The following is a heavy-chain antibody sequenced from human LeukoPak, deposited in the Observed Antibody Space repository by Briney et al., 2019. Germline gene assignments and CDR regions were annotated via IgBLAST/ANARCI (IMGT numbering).Heavy chain of an antibody. V-gene: IGHV1-2*02. D-gene: IGHD6-13*01. CDR1: GYTFTGYY. Sequence: GASVTVSCKASGYTFTGYYMHWVRQAPGPGLEWIGWIRPNSGDTNYAQTVQGRVTMTRDTSISTAYMELSRLRSDDTAVYYCARKRYSSRWSRSPWWFDPWGQGTLVTVSS. CDR2: IRPNSGDT. CDR3: ARKRYSSRWSRSPWWFDP. J-gene: IGHJ5*02.